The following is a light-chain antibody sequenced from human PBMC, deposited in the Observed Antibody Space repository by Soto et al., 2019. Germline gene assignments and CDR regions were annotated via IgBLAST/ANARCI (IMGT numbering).Light chain of an antibody. Sequence: QSALTQPASVSGSPGQSIAISCTGSSSDVGFYNYVSWYQQHPGEVPKLIIFEVSNRPSGVSNRFSGSKSGNTASLTISGLQAEDEAAYYCSSYTTSSTRVFGTVTKVTVL. CDR2: EVS. V-gene: IGLV2-14*01. J-gene: IGLJ1*01. CDR1: SSDVGFYNY. CDR3: SSYTTSSTRV.